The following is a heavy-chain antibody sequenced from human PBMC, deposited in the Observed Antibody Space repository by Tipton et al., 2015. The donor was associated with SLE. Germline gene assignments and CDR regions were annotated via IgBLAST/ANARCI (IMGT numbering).Heavy chain of an antibody. CDR1: GGSISSHY. V-gene: IGHV4-59*11. Sequence: TLSLTCTVSGGSISSHYWSWIRQPPGKGLEWIGYIYYSGSTNYNPSLKSRVTISVDTSKNQFSLKLSSVTAADTAVYYCARRGFSYFDYWGQGTLVTVSS. CDR3: ARRGFSYFDY. CDR2: IYYSGST. J-gene: IGHJ4*02. D-gene: IGHD3-10*01.